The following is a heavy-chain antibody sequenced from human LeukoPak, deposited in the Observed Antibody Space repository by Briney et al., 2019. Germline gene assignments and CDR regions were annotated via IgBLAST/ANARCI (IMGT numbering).Heavy chain of an antibody. Sequence: SVKVSCKASGGTFSSYAISWVRQAPGQGLEWMGRIIPILGIANYAQKFQGRVTITADKSTSTAYMELSSLRSEDTAVYYCAASYYYDSSGYYTVLPAFDYWGQGTLVTVSS. J-gene: IGHJ4*02. D-gene: IGHD3-22*01. CDR1: GGTFSSYA. CDR3: AASYYYDSSGYYTVLPAFDY. CDR2: IIPILGIA. V-gene: IGHV1-69*04.